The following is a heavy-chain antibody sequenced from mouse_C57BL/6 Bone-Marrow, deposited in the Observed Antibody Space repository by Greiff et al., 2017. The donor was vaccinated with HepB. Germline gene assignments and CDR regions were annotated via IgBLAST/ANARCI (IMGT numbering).Heavy chain of an antibody. CDR2: IDPSDSYT. V-gene: IGHV1-59*01. CDR3: ARRELLSFDN. CDR1: GYTFTSYW. Sequence: QVQLQQPGAELVRPGTSVKLSCKASGYTFTSYWMHWVKQRPGQGLEWIGVIDPSDSYTNYNQKFKGKATLTVDTSSSTAYMQLSSLTSEDSAVYYCARRELLSFDNWGPGTTLPVSS. D-gene: IGHD6-2*01. J-gene: IGHJ2*01.